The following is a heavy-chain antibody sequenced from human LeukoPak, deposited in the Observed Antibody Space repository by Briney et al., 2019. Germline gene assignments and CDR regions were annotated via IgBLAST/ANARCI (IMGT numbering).Heavy chain of an antibody. Sequence: GSLRLSCAASGFTFSSYSMNWVRQAPGKGLEWVSSISSSSSYMYYADSVKGRFTISRDNAKNSLYLQMNSLRAEDTAVYYCARDGVVVTAIAFDYWGQGTLVTVSS. CDR1: GFTFSSYS. CDR3: ARDGVVVTAIAFDY. D-gene: IGHD2-21*02. J-gene: IGHJ4*02. CDR2: ISSSSSYM. V-gene: IGHV3-21*01.